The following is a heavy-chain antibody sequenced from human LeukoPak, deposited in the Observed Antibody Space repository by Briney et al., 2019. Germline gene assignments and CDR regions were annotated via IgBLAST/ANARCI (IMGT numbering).Heavy chain of an antibody. D-gene: IGHD6-13*01. Sequence: GGSLRLSCAASGFTFSNYWMHWVRQAPGKGLVWVSRINSDGINTSYADSVKGRFTISRDNAKNTLYLQMNSLRPEDTAVYYCARDSSSSSSYFDYWGQGTLVTVSS. CDR1: GFTFSNYW. CDR3: ARDSSSSSSYFDY. V-gene: IGHV3-74*01. CDR2: INSDGINT. J-gene: IGHJ4*02.